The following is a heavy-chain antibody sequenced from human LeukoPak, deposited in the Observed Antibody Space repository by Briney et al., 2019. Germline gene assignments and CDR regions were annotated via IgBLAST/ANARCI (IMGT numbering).Heavy chain of an antibody. D-gene: IGHD3-3*02. Sequence: PGGSLRLSCVASGFIFSRFGVHWVRQAPGKGLEWVAFIRYDGSTKYYADSVKGRFTISRDNTRNTLYLEMNSLRADDTAVYYCAKISSHWGQGTLVTVSS. CDR3: AKISSH. V-gene: IGHV3-30*02. CDR2: IRYDGSTK. CDR1: GFIFSRFG. J-gene: IGHJ4*02.